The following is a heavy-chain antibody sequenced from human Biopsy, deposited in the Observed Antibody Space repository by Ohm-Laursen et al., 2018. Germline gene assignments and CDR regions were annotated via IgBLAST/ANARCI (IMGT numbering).Heavy chain of an antibody. Sequence: TLSLTCSVSGGYISDYYWSWIRQPPGRGLEWVGSIYYSGSTNYNPSLKTRFTIPADTSKSKLSLHLTSVTAADTAVYYCASRGLVMASDYYFDDWGQGTLVTVSS. J-gene: IGHJ4*02. CDR1: GGYISDYY. V-gene: IGHV4-59*08. D-gene: IGHD3/OR15-3a*01. CDR2: IYYSGST. CDR3: ASRGLVMASDYYFDD.